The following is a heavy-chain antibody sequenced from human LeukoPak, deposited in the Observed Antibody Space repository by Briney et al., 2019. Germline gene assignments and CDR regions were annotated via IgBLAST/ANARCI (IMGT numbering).Heavy chain of an antibody. Sequence: PGGSLRLSCAASGFTFSSYAMHWVRQAPGKGLEYVSAISSNGGSTYYANSVKGRFTISRDNSKNTLYLQMGSLRAEDMAVYYCARESPKMAAYYYWGQGTLVTVSS. CDR2: ISSNGGST. V-gene: IGHV3-64*01. CDR1: GFTFSSYA. D-gene: IGHD5-24*01. J-gene: IGHJ4*02. CDR3: ARESPKMAAYYY.